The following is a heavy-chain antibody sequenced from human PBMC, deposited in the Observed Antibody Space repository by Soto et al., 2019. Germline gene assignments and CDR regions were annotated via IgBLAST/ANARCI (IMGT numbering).Heavy chain of an antibody. D-gene: IGHD6-19*01. V-gene: IGHV1-69*12. Sequence: QVQLVQSGAAVKKPGSSVKVSCKASGGTFSSYPISWVRQAPGQGLEWMGGISPIFGAGNYAQKFQGRVTITADESTSTAYMELSSLRSEDTAVYYCARGSVAGVSMIASFDYWGQGTLVTVSS. CDR3: ARGSVAGVSMIASFDY. CDR2: ISPIFGAG. CDR1: GGTFSSYP. J-gene: IGHJ4*02.